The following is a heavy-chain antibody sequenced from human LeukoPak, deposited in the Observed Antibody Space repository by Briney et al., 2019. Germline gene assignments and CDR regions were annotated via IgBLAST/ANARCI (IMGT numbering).Heavy chain of an antibody. V-gene: IGHV1-18*04. D-gene: IGHD1-26*01. J-gene: IGHJ4*02. CDR3: ARDGATDEQIDY. CDR2: NSGYNGNT. CDR1: GYNFYNYA. Sequence: GASVRISCKTSGYNFYNYAVTWVRQAPGQGLEWMGWNSGYNGNTDYAQKFQGRVTMTADASTTTFYVELRSLTSDDTAVYYCARDGATDEQIDYWGQGTMVTVPS.